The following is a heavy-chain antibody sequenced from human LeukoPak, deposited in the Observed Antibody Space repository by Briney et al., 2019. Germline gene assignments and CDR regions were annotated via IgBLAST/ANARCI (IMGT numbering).Heavy chain of an antibody. CDR3: AKEGPRGVSILDY. D-gene: IGHD5/OR15-5a*01. V-gene: IGHV3-23*01. J-gene: IGHJ4*02. Sequence: PGGSLRLSCVVSGFTFSNYNMNWVRQAPGKGLEWVSSITSSGGGTYYADSVKGRFTISRDNSKNTLYLQMNSLRAEDTAVYYCAKEGPRGVSILDYWGQGTLVTVSS. CDR1: GFTFSNYN. CDR2: ITSSGGGT.